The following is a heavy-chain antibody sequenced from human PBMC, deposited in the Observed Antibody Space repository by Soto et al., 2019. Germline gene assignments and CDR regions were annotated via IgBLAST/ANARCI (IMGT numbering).Heavy chain of an antibody. V-gene: IGHV3-33*01. CDR3: ARASGKQLVGAFFDY. J-gene: IGHJ4*02. CDR2: IWYDGSNK. D-gene: IGHD6-6*01. CDR1: GFTFSSYG. Sequence: QVQLVESGGGVVQPGRSLRLSCAASGFTFSSYGMHWVRQAPGKGLEWVAVIWYDGSNKYYADSVKGRFTISRDNSKNTLYRQMNSLRAEDTAVYYCARASGKQLVGAFFDYWGQGTLVTVSS.